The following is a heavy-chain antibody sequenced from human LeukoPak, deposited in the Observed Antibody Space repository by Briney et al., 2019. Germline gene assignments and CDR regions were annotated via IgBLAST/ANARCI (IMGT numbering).Heavy chain of an antibody. Sequence: SVKVSCKASGGTFSSYAISWVRQAPGQGLEWMGGIIPIFGTANYAQKFQGRVTITADESTSTAYMELSSLRSGDTAVYYCASVAVAGPYYFDYWGQGTLVTVSS. J-gene: IGHJ4*02. D-gene: IGHD6-19*01. CDR2: IIPIFGTA. V-gene: IGHV1-69*13. CDR3: ASVAVAGPYYFDY. CDR1: GGTFSSYA.